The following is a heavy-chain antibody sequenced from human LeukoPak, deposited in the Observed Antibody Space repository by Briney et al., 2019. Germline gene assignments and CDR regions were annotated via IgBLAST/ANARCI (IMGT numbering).Heavy chain of an antibody. D-gene: IGHD2-2*01. CDR1: GGSFSGYY. J-gene: IGHJ6*04. CDR2: INHSGST. Sequence: SETLFLTCAVYGGSFSGYYWSWIRQPPGKGLEWIGEINHSGSTNYNPSLKSRVTISVDTSKNQFSLKLSSVTAADTAVYYCARDRDIVVVPAALPYYGMDVWGKGTTVTVSS. V-gene: IGHV4-34*01. CDR3: ARDRDIVVVPAALPYYGMDV.